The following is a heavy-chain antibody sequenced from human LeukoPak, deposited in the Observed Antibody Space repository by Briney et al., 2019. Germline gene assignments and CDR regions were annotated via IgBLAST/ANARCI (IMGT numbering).Heavy chain of an antibody. CDR1: GGSISYFY. J-gene: IGHJ6*03. Sequence: SETLSLTCNVSGGSISYFYWSWIRQPAGKGLEWIGRIYTSGSTNYNPSLKSRVTMSVDTSKKQFSLKLSSVTAADTAVYYCARVRGSSGSYEYYHYMDVWGKGTTVTISS. D-gene: IGHD1-26*01. CDR2: IYTSGST. CDR3: ARVRGSSGSYEYYHYMDV. V-gene: IGHV4-4*07.